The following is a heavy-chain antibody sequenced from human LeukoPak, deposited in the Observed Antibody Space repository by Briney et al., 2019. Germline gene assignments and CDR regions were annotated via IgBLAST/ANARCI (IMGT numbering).Heavy chain of an antibody. Sequence: GGSLRLSCAASGLTFSSYSMNWVRQAPGKGLEWVAVISYDGSNKYYADSVKGRFTISRDNSKNTLYLQMNSLKAEDTAVYYCAKAAYSSGSGTFDYWGQGTLVTVSS. CDR1: GLTFSSYS. CDR3: AKAAYSSGSGTFDY. CDR2: ISYDGSNK. J-gene: IGHJ4*02. V-gene: IGHV3-30*18. D-gene: IGHD6-19*01.